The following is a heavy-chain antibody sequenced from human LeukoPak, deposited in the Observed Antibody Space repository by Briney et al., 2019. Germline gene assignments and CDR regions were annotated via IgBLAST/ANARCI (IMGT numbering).Heavy chain of an antibody. CDR3: ARGLATYYDFWSGYYAGQHFDY. CDR2: MNPNSGNT. Sequence: ASVKVSCKASGYTLASYDINWLRQATGQGLEWMGWMNPNSGNTGYAQKFQGRVTMTRNTSISTAYMELSSLRSEDTAVYYCARGLATYYDFWSGYYAGQHFDYWGQGTLVTVSS. D-gene: IGHD3-3*01. V-gene: IGHV1-8*01. J-gene: IGHJ4*02. CDR1: GYTLASYD.